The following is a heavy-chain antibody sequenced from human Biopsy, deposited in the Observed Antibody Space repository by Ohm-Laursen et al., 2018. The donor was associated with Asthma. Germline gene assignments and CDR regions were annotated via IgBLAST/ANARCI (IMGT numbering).Heavy chain of an antibody. CDR2: IDQSGYT. J-gene: IGHJ4*02. Sequence: SETLSLTCTVYGGYLTGYYWNWIRQPPGKGLEWIGEIDQSGYTNYNPSLKSRVTISADTSKNQFHLNLTSVTAADTAVYYCVSPPGYWGQGTRVTVSS. CDR1: GGYLTGYY. CDR3: VSPPGY. V-gene: IGHV4-34*01.